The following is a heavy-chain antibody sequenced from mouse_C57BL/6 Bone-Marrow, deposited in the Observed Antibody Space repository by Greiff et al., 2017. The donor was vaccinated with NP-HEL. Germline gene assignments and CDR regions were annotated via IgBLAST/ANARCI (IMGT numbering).Heavy chain of an antibody. CDR3: ARDKGSSGFAY. V-gene: IGHV5-4*01. CDR2: ISDGGSYT. Sequence: DVMLVESGGGLVKPGGSLKLSCAASGFTFSSYAMSWVRQTPEKRLEWVATISDGGSYTYYPDNVKGRFTISRDNAKNNLYLQMSHLKSEDTAMYYCARDKGSSGFAYWGQGTLVTVSA. J-gene: IGHJ3*01. CDR1: GFTFSSYA. D-gene: IGHD3-2*02.